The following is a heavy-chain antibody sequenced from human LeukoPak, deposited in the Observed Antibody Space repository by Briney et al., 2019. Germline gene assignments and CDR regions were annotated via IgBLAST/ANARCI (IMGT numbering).Heavy chain of an antibody. CDR3: AGSSSSYKQFDY. Sequence: GESLKISCKGSGYSFTSYWIGRVRQMPGKGLEWMGIIYPGDSDTRYSPSFQGQVTISADKSISTAYLQWSSLKASDTTIYYCAGSSSSYKQFDYWGQGTLVTVSS. D-gene: IGHD6-13*01. CDR2: IYPGDSDT. V-gene: IGHV5-51*01. J-gene: IGHJ4*02. CDR1: GYSFTSYW.